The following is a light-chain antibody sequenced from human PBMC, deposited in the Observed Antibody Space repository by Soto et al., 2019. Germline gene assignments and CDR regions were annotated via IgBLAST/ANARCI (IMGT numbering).Light chain of an antibody. V-gene: IGLV2-14*01. J-gene: IGLJ1*01. Sequence: QSVLTQPASVSGSPEQSITISCTGTSSDVGGYNYVSWYQQHPGKAPKLMIYDVRNRASGASNRFSGSKSGNTASLTISGLQAEDEADYYCTSYTSSSTLYVFGTGTKLTVL. CDR2: DVR. CDR1: SSDVGGYNY. CDR3: TSYTSSSTLYV.